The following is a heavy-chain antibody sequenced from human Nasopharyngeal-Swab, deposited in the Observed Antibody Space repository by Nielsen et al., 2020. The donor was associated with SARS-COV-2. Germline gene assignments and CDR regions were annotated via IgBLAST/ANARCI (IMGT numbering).Heavy chain of an antibody. CDR3: ASAVTGPLY. J-gene: IGHJ1*01. CDR2: IYSSGSI. V-gene: IGHV3-53*01. D-gene: IGHD4-11*01. CDR1: GFNVSNNY. Sequence: GESLKISCAVSGFNVSNNYMTWVRQAPGKGLEWVSIIYSSGSIYHADSVKGRFIISRDTSKNTLSLRMNSLRVEDTAVYYCASAVTGPLYWGQGTLVTVSS.